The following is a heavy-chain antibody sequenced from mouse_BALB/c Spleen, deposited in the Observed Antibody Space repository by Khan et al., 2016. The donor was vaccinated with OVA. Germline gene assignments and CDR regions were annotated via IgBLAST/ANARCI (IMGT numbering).Heavy chain of an antibody. CDR1: GFTFSTYG. J-gene: IGHJ3*01. D-gene: IGHD1-1*01. Sequence: EVELVESGGDLVKTGGSLKLSCPASGFTFSTYGMSWVRQTPNKRLEWVATISSGGHYTYYIDSVKGRFTISRDNAKNILYLQMTSLRSEDTAMYYCARLAYYYNSEGFAYWGQGTLVTVSA. CDR2: ISSGGHYT. V-gene: IGHV5-6*01. CDR3: ARLAYYYNSEGFAY.